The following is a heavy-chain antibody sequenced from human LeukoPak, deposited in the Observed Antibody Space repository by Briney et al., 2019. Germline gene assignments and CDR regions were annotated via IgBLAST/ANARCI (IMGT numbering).Heavy chain of an antibody. Sequence: GGSLRLSCAASGFTFSSYEMHWVRQATGKGLEWVSTISTAGDTYYPDYVKGRFTISRENGKNSLYLQMNSLRAGDTAVYYCARRSKVYDSSGYYWAYGIWGQGTVVTVSS. CDR1: GFTFSSYE. V-gene: IGHV3-13*04. J-gene: IGHJ3*02. D-gene: IGHD3-22*01. CDR3: ARRSKVYDSSGYYWAYGI. CDR2: ISTAGDT.